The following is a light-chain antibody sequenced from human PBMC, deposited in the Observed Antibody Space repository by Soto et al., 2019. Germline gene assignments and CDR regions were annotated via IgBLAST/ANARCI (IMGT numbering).Light chain of an antibody. CDR1: QNLGSGY. CDR2: AAS. J-gene: IGKJ5*01. Sequence: EIVLTQSPGTRSRSPWGIGTVCVMASQNLGSGYLAWYQQKPGQAPRILIYAASSRATGIPDRFSGSGSGTDFSLTISRLEPEDFAVYYCQQRSNWPRTFGQGTRLEIK. CDR3: QQRSNWPRT. V-gene: IGKV3D-20*02.